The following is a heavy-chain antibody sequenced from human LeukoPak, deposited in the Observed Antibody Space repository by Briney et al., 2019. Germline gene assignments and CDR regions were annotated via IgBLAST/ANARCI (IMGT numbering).Heavy chain of an antibody. CDR1: GFTFSSYG. J-gene: IGHJ4*02. Sequence: GGSLRLSCAASGFTFSSYGMHWVRQAPGKGLEWVAVISYDGSNKYYADSVKGRFTISRDNSKNTLYLQMNSLRAEDTAVYYCAKDRDGYNLAWGQGTLVTVSS. CDR3: AKDRDGYNLA. D-gene: IGHD5-24*01. CDR2: ISYDGSNK. V-gene: IGHV3-30*18.